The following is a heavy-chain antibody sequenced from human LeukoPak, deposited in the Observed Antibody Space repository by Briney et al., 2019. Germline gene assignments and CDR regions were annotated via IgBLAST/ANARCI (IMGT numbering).Heavy chain of an antibody. CDR2: ISSSSSYI. J-gene: IGHJ4*02. D-gene: IGHD3-10*01. CDR1: GFTFSSYS. CDR3: ARYYYGSGSYYPQDY. Sequence: GGSLRLSCAASGFTFSSYSMNWVRQAPGKGLEWVSSISSSSSYIYYADSVKGRFTISRDNAKNSLYLQMNSLRAEDTAVYYCARYYYGSGSYYPQDYWGQGTLVTVSS. V-gene: IGHV3-21*01.